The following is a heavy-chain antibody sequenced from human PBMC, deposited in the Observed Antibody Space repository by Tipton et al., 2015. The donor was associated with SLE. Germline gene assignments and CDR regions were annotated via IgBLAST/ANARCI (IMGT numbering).Heavy chain of an antibody. CDR1: GGSISPYH. D-gene: IGHD2-2*01. Sequence: LRLSCTVSGGSISPYHWNWLRQPPGQGLQWIGRIFDSGYINYNPSLQNRVTISLDTSKNQMSLKVTSMTAADTAVYYCARLGSRTYLTLDGFYLDYWGQGILVTVSS. CDR2: IFDSGYI. CDR3: ARLGSRTYLTLDGFYLDY. V-gene: IGHV4-59*01. J-gene: IGHJ4*02.